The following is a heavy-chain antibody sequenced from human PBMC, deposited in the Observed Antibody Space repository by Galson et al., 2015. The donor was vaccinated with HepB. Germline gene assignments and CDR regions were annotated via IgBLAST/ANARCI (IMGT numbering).Heavy chain of an antibody. CDR3: AREGIVAVAATYYYGMDV. CDR2: ISSSGSTI. CDR1: GFTFSDYY. J-gene: IGHJ6*02. D-gene: IGHD2-15*01. V-gene: IGHV3-11*01. Sequence: SLRLSCAASGFTFSDYYMNWIRQAPGKGLEWVSYISSSGSTIYYADSVKGRFTISRDNAKNSLYLQMNSLRAEDTAVYYCAREGIVAVAATYYYGMDVWGQGTTVTVSS.